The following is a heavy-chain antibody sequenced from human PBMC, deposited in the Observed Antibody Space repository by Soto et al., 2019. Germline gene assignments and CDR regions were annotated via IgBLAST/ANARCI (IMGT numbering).Heavy chain of an antibody. CDR1: GYTFTSYA. Sequence: ASVKVSCKASGYTFTSYAMHWVRQAPGQRLEWMGWINAGNGNTKYSQKFQGRVTITRDTSASTAYMELSSLRSEDTAVYYCARDNATTSLLGYYYYYGMDVWGQGTTVTVSS. CDR3: ARDNATTSLLGYYYYYGMDV. J-gene: IGHJ6*02. V-gene: IGHV1-3*01. CDR2: INAGNGNT. D-gene: IGHD5-12*01.